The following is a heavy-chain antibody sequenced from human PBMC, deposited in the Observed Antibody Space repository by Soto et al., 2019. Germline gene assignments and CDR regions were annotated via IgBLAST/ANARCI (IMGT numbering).Heavy chain of an antibody. CDR2: ISSSDGTI. Sequence: EVPLVESGGGLVQPGGSLRLSCAASGFTCSSYSMNWVRQAAGKGLEWVSYISSSDGTIRYADSVKGRFTISRDDAKNSLYLQMNSLRAKDTAVYYCARDLIGSRWAYYFDHWGQGTLVTVSS. CDR3: ARDLIGSRWAYYFDH. V-gene: IGHV3-48*01. J-gene: IGHJ4*02. CDR1: GFTCSSYS. D-gene: IGHD6-13*01.